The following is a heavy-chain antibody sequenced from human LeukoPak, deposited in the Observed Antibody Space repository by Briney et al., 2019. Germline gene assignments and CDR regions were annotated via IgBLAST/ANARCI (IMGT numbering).Heavy chain of an antibody. Sequence: PSETLSLTCAVYGGSFSGYYWSWIRQPPGKGLEWIGEINHSGSTSYNPSLKSRVTISVDTSKNQFSLKLSSVTAADTAVYYCARVIPTYYYDSSGYYSFDYWGQGTLVTVSS. V-gene: IGHV4-34*01. J-gene: IGHJ4*02. CDR2: INHSGST. D-gene: IGHD3-22*01. CDR1: GGSFSGYY. CDR3: ARVIPTYYYDSSGYYSFDY.